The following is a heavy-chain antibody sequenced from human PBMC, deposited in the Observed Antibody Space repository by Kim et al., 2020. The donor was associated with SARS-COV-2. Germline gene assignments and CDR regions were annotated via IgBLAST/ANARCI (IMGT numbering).Heavy chain of an antibody. Sequence: SETLSLTCAVYGGSFSGYYWSWIRQPPGKGLEWIGEINHSGSTNYNPSLKSRVTISVDTSKNQFSLKLSSVTAADTAVYYCARGSSYYYGSGSYYRCGPTTCYGMDVWGQGTTVTVSS. V-gene: IGHV4-34*01. CDR1: GGSFSGYY. D-gene: IGHD3-10*01. CDR2: INHSGST. CDR3: ARGSSYYYGSGSYYRCGPTTCYGMDV. J-gene: IGHJ6*02.